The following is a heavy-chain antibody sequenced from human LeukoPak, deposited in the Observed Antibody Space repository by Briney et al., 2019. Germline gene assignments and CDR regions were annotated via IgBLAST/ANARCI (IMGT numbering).Heavy chain of an antibody. CDR2: IQYDGSNE. V-gene: IGHV3-30*02. Sequence: GGSLTLSCAASGFTFSSYGMHWVRQAPGKGLEWVAYIQYDGSNEQYADSVKGRFSISRDSSKNILYLQLNSLRDEDTAVYYCAKDRCSNGIGCYYYYMDVWGKGTTVTISS. CDR3: AKDRCSNGIGCYYYYMDV. J-gene: IGHJ6*03. D-gene: IGHD2-8*01. CDR1: GFTFSSYG.